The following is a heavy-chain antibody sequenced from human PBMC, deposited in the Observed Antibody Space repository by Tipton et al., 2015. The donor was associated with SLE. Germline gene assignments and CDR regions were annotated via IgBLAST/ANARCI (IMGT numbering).Heavy chain of an antibody. CDR2: IKSKSDGGTT. J-gene: IGHJ4*02. V-gene: IGHV3-15*01. CDR3: ATDGDVVVPAALYF. CDR1: GFTFSNAW. D-gene: IGHD2-2*01. Sequence: SLRLSCSASGFTFSNAWMTWVRQAPGKGLEWVGHIKSKSDGGTTGYAAPVKGRFTVSRDDSKNMLYLQMNSLRADDTAVYYCATDGDVVVPAALYFWGQGTLVTVSS.